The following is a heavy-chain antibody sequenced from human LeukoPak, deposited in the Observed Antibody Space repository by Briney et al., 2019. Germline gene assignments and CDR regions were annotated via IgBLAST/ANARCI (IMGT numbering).Heavy chain of an antibody. CDR3: ARDRALYDSRRGYYYTEDDC. CDR2: ISSSSSYI. Sequence: GGSLRLSCAASGFTFSSYSMNWVRQAPGKWLEWVSSISSSSSYIYYAESVKGLLPISRDNAKNSLYLQMNTLRGDDTAVYYCARDRALYDSRRGYYYTEDDCWGQGTLVTVSS. D-gene: IGHD3-22*01. J-gene: IGHJ4*02. V-gene: IGHV3-21*01. CDR1: GFTFSSYS.